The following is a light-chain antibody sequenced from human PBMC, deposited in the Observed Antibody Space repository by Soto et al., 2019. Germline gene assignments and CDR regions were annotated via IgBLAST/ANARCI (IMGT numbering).Light chain of an antibody. CDR3: HQRQSWPRT. V-gene: IGKV3-11*01. CDR1: QYVGTR. CDR2: YTS. J-gene: IGKJ1*01. Sequence: EIVLKQSPATLSSSPGETATLSCRASQYVGTRLAWYEHKPGQAPRLLIYYTSNRATGIPARFSGSGSGTDFTLTINSLAPEDFAIYYCHQRQSWPRTFGQGTMVDIK.